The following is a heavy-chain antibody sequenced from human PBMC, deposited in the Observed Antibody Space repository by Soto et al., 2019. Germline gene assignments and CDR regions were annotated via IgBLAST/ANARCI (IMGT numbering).Heavy chain of an antibody. CDR2: ISSSSSYI. V-gene: IGHV3-21*01. CDR3: ARDQPGYSYGYGLGY. CDR1: GFTFSSYS. Sequence: EVKLVESGGGLVKPGGSLRLSCAASGFTFSSYSMNWVRQAPGKGLEWVSSISSSSSYIYYADSVKGRFTISRDNAKNSLYLQMNSLRAEDTAVYYCARDQPGYSYGYGLGYWGQGTRVTVSS. D-gene: IGHD5-18*01. J-gene: IGHJ4*02.